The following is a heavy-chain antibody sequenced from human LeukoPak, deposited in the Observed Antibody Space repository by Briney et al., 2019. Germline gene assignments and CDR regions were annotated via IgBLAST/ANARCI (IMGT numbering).Heavy chain of an antibody. J-gene: IGHJ5*02. CDR2: IYHSGST. CDR1: GYSIGSGYY. V-gene: IGHV4-38-2*01. Sequence: PSETLSLTCAVSGYSIGSGYYWGWIRQPPGKGLEWIGSIYHSGSTYYSPSLKSRVTISVDTSKNQFSLKLSSVTAADTAVYYCARGPITMVRGVLPALYWFDPWGQGTLVTVSS. CDR3: ARGPITMVRGVLPALYWFDP. D-gene: IGHD3-10*01.